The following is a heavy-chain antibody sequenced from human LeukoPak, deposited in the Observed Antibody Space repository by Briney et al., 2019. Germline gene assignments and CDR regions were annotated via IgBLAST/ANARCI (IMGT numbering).Heavy chain of an antibody. CDR1: GFTFSSYS. Sequence: GGSLRLSCAASGFTFSSYSMNWVRQAPGKGLEWVSSISSSSSYIYHADSVKGRFTISRDNAKNSLYLQMNSLRAEDTAVYYCAGVVRIAAAGFDYWGQGTLVTVSS. D-gene: IGHD6-13*01. V-gene: IGHV3-21*01. CDR3: AGVVRIAAAGFDY. J-gene: IGHJ4*02. CDR2: ISSSSSYI.